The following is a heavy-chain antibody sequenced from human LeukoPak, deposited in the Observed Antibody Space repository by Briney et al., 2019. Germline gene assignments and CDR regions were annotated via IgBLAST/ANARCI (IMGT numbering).Heavy chain of an antibody. CDR2: INHSGST. CDR3: AREEDSAFDI. V-gene: IGHV4-34*01. Sequence: SETLSLTCAVYGGSFSGYYWSWIRQPPGKGLEWIGEINHSGSTNYNPSLKSRVTISVDTSKNQFSLKLSSVTAADTAVYYCAREEDSAFDIWGQGTMVTVSS. J-gene: IGHJ3*02. CDR1: GGSFSGYY. D-gene: IGHD6-6*01.